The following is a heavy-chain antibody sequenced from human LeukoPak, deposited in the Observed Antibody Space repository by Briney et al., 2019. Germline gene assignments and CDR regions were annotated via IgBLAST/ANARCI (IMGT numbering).Heavy chain of an antibody. CDR2: IYYSGST. Sequence: PSETLSLTCTVSGGSISSGGYYWSWIRQHPGKGLEWIGYIYYSGSTYYNPSLKSRVTISVDTSKNQFSLKLSSVTAADTAVYYCASRSSQHKYYDFWSGWGNYYYMDVWGKGTTVTVSS. CDR1: GGSISSGGYY. J-gene: IGHJ6*03. V-gene: IGHV4-31*03. D-gene: IGHD3-3*01. CDR3: ASRSSQHKYYDFWSGWGNYYYMDV.